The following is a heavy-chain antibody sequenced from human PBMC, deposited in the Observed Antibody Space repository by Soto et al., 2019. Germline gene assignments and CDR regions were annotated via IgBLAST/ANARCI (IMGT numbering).Heavy chain of an antibody. V-gene: IGHV3-64*01. CDR3: AREGGNYDFDY. CDR1: GFTFSSYA. CDR2: INTNGGTT. J-gene: IGHJ4*02. D-gene: IGHD1-26*01. Sequence: EVQLVESGGGLVQPGGSLRLSCAASGFTFSSYAMHWVRQAPGKGLEYVSAINTNGGTTYYANSVKGRFTVSRDNSKNTLYLQMGSLRAEDMAVYYCAREGGNYDFDYWGQGTLVTVSS.